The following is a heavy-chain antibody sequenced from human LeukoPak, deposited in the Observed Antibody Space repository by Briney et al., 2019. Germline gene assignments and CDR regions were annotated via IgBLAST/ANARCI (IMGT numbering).Heavy chain of an antibody. V-gene: IGHV4-39*07. CDR1: GGSISSSSYY. Sequence: SETLSLTCTVSGGSISSSSYYWGWIRQPPGKGLEWIGSLYYSGSTNYNPSLKSRVTISVDTSKNQFSLKLSSVTAADTAVYYCARDPSSGYYSPLYYFDYWGQGTLVTVSS. CDR2: LYYSGST. CDR3: ARDPSSGYYSPLYYFDY. D-gene: IGHD3-22*01. J-gene: IGHJ4*02.